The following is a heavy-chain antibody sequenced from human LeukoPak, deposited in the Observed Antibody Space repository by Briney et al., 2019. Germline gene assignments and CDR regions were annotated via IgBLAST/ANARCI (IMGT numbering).Heavy chain of an antibody. Sequence: SETLSLTCTVSGGSISSGDYYWTWIRQPPGKGLECIGYIYYSGSTYYNPSLKSRVTISVDTSKNQFSLKLSSVTAADTAVYYCARQGVVRFDPWGQGTLVTVSS. CDR3: ARQGVVRFDP. J-gene: IGHJ5*02. V-gene: IGHV4-30-4*01. CDR1: GGSISSGDYY. CDR2: IYYSGST. D-gene: IGHD2-15*01.